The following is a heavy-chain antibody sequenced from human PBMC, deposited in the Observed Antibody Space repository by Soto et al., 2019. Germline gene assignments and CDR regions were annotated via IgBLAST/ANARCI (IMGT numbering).Heavy chain of an antibody. V-gene: IGHV1-18*01. Sequence: ASVKVSCKASGYTFTSYGISWVRQAPGQGLEWMGWISAYNGNTNYAQKLQGRVTMTTDTSTSTACMELRSLRSDDTAVYYCAREISGYYDSSGFDYWGQGTLVTVSS. CDR1: GYTFTSYG. J-gene: IGHJ4*02. D-gene: IGHD3-22*01. CDR2: ISAYNGNT. CDR3: AREISGYYDSSGFDY.